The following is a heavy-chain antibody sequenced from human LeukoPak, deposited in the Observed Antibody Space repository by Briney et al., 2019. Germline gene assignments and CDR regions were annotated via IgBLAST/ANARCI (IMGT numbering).Heavy chain of an antibody. CDR2: ISAYNGDT. Sequence: ASVKVSCKASGYIFTSYSINWVRQAPGQGLEWMGWISAYNGDTNYVQTFQGRVTMTTDTSTSTAYMELKSLRSDGTAVYYCAREEGAPIAAANIWGLGTKVTVSS. J-gene: IGHJ3*02. D-gene: IGHD6-13*01. V-gene: IGHV1-18*01. CDR3: AREEGAPIAAANI. CDR1: GYIFTSYS.